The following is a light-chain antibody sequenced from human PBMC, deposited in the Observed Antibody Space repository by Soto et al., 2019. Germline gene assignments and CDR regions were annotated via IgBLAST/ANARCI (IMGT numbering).Light chain of an antibody. V-gene: IGLV2-14*01. Sequence: QSALTQPASVSGSPGQSITISCTGTTSDVGRYNYVSWYQHHPGKAPKLMISEVNNRPSGVSSRFSGSKSGNTASLTISWLQDEDEADYYCSSYTSSYTWVFGGGTKVTVL. CDR3: SSYTSSYTWV. CDR2: EVN. J-gene: IGLJ3*02. CDR1: TSDVGRYNY.